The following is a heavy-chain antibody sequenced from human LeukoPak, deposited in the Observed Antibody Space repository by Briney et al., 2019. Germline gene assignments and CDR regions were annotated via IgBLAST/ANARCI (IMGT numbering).Heavy chain of an antibody. J-gene: IGHJ4*02. V-gene: IGHV1-2*02. CDR3: AGDRHSSGWSAGYYFDY. D-gene: IGHD6-19*01. CDR1: GYTFTGYY. Sequence: ASVKVSCKASGYTFTGYYMHWVRQAPGQGLEWMGWINPNSGGTNYAQKFQGRVTMTRDTSISTAYMELSRLRSDDTAVYYCAGDRHSSGWSAGYYFDYWGQGTLVTVSS. CDR2: INPNSGGT.